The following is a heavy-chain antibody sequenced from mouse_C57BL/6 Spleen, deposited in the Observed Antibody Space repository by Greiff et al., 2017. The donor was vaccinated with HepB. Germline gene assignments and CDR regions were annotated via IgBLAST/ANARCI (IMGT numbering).Heavy chain of an antibody. J-gene: IGHJ4*01. D-gene: IGHD2-4*01. CDR2: IYPGSGST. Sequence: VQLQQPGAELVKPGASVKMSCKASGYTFTSYWITWVKQRPGQGLEWIGDIYPGSGSTNYNEKFKSKATLTVYTSSSTAYMQLSSLTSEDSAVYYCARTYDYITRAMDYWGQGTSVTVSS. CDR1: GYTFTSYW. CDR3: ARTYDYITRAMDY. V-gene: IGHV1-55*01.